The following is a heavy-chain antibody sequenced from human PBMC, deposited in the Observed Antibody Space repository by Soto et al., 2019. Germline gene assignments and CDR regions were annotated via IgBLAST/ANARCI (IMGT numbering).Heavy chain of an antibody. V-gene: IGHV1-69*01. Sequence: QVQLVQSGAEVKKPGSSVKVSCKASGGTFGSYAISWVRQAPGQGLEWMGGIIPIPGTANYAQKSQGRVTIAADESTSTAYMELSSLRSEDTDVYYCARSQGSSTSLEIYYYYYYGMDVWGQGTTVTVSS. J-gene: IGHJ6*02. CDR2: IIPIPGTA. D-gene: IGHD2-2*01. CDR3: ARSQGSSTSLEIYYYYYYGMDV. CDR1: GGTFGSYA.